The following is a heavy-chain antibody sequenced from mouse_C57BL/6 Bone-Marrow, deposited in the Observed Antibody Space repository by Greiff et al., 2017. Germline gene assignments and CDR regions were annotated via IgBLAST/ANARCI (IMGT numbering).Heavy chain of an antibody. CDR2: IDPENGDT. V-gene: IGHV14-4*01. Sequence: VQLQQSGAELVRPGASVKLSCTASGFNIKDDYMHWVKQRPEQGLEWIGWIDPENGDTEYASKFQGKATITADTSSNTAYLQLSSLTSEDTAVYCCTTGLYYGSSYVGYWGQGTTLTVSS. CDR1: GFNIKDDY. D-gene: IGHD1-1*01. J-gene: IGHJ2*01. CDR3: TTGLYYGSSYVGY.